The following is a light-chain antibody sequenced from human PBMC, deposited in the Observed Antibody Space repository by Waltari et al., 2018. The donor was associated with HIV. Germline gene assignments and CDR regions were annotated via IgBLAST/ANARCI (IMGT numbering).Light chain of an antibody. J-gene: IGLJ2*01. Sequence: QSVLTQPPSASGTPGQRVTISCSGSSSNIGSNTVSCYQQLPGTAPKLLIYNNNGRPSGVPDRFAGSTSGTSASLAISGLQSESEADYYCAAWDDSLNGVVFGGGTKLTVL. CDR3: AAWDDSLNGVV. CDR2: NNN. V-gene: IGLV1-44*01. CDR1: SSNIGSNT.